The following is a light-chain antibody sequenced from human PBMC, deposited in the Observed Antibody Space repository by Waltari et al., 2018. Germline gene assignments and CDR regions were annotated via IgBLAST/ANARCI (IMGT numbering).Light chain of an antibody. J-gene: IGKJ4*01. CDR1: QSVSSSF. CDR3: QQYGSSPLT. CDR2: GAS. Sequence: EIVLTQSPGTLSLSPGERATLSCRASQSVSSSFLAWYQQKPGKAPRLLIYGASSRATGIPDRISGSGSGTDFTLTISRLEPEDFAVYYCQQYGSSPLTFGGGTKVEIK. V-gene: IGKV3-20*01.